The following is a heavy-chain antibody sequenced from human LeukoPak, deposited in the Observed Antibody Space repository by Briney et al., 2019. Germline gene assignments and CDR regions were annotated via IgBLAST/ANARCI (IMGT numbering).Heavy chain of an antibody. D-gene: IGHD3-3*01. V-gene: IGHV1-8*01. CDR3: ARGIWYDFWSGFAPLPDY. CDR1: GYTFTSYD. Sequence: ASVKVSCKASGYTFTSYDINWVRQATGQGLEWMGWMNPNSGNTGYAQKFQGRVTMTRNTSISTAYMELSSLRSEDTAVYYCARGIWYDFWSGFAPLPDYWGQGTLVTVSS. CDR2: MNPNSGNT. J-gene: IGHJ4*02.